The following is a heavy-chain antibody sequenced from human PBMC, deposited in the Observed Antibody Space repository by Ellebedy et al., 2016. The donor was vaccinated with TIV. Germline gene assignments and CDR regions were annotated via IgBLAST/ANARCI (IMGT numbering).Heavy chain of an antibody. D-gene: IGHD6-6*01. CDR2: INHSGST. CDR1: GGSFSGYY. CDR3: ARVGAARLYYFDY. J-gene: IGHJ4*02. Sequence: MPSETLSLTCAVYGGSFSGYYWSWIRQPPGKGLEWIGEINHSGSTNYNPSLKSRVTISVDTSKNQFSLKLSSVTAADTAVYYCARVGAARLYYFDYWGQGTLVTVSS. V-gene: IGHV4-34*01.